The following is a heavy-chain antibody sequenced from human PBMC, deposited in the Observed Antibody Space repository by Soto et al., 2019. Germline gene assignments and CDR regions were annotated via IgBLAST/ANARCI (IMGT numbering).Heavy chain of an antibody. D-gene: IGHD3-10*01. J-gene: IGHJ4*02. V-gene: IGHV3-48*03. Sequence: VQLVESGGGLVQPGGSLRLSCTASGFTFSSYEMNWVRRAPGKGLEWVSYISSSGSIIYYADSVKGRFTISRDNAKNSLYLQMNSLRVEDTAVYYCGKRGDYWGQGTLVTVSS. CDR2: ISSSGSII. CDR1: GFTFSSYE. CDR3: GKRGDY.